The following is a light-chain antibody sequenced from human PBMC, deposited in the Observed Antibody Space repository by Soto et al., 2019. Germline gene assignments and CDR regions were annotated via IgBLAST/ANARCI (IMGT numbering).Light chain of an antibody. CDR3: QQTYSAPPL. CDR2: AVS. J-gene: IGKJ1*01. CDR1: QRIGTN. Sequence: DIQMTQSPSSLSASIGDRVTLTCRASQRIGTNLNWYQQRPGKAPKLLIYAVSSLQSGVSSRFSGSGSRTGFTLSINSLQREDFATYYCQQTYSAPPLFGQGTKVDIX. V-gene: IGKV1-39*01.